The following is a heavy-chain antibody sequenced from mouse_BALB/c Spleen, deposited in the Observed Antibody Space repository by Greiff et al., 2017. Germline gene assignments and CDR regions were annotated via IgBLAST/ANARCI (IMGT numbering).Heavy chain of an antibody. J-gene: IGHJ2*01. CDR2: IRNKANGYTT. V-gene: IGHV7-3*02. CDR1: GFTFTDYY. CDR3: ARDEGNYDY. Sequence: EVKVVESGGGLVQPGGSLRLSCATSGFTFTDYYMSWVRQPPGKALEWLGFIRNKANGYTTEYSASVKGRFTISRDNSQSILYLQMNTLRAEDSATYYCARDEGNYDYWGQGTTLTVSS. D-gene: IGHD2-1*01.